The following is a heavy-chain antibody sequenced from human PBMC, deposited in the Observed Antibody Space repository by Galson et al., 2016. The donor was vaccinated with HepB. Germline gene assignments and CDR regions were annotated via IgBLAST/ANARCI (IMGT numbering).Heavy chain of an antibody. V-gene: IGHV5-51*01. J-gene: IGHJ4*02. CDR2: IYPGDSDT. CDR1: GYSFTNYW. D-gene: IGHD3-16*01. Sequence: SGAEVKKPGESLKISCKGSGYSFTNYWIGWVRQMPGKGLEWMGIIYPGDSDTRYSPSFQGQVTISADQSIGTAFLQWSSLQASDTAIYYCAGGGGIVTTTGVDYGGQGTLLTGAS. CDR3: AGGGGIVTTTGVDY.